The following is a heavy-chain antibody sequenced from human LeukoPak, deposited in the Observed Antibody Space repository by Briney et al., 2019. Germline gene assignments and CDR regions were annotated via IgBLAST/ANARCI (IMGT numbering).Heavy chain of an antibody. J-gene: IGHJ6*02. D-gene: IGHD1-1*01. V-gene: IGHV4-59*08. CDR3: ARHGTSSYYYYAMDV. Sequence: SETLSLTCTVSGGSISSYYWSWIRQPPGKGLEWIGYIYYSGSTNYNPSLKSRVTISVDTSKNQFSLRLSSVTAADTAVYYCARHGTSSYYYYAMDVWGQGTTVSVSS. CDR2: IYYSGST. CDR1: GGSISSYY.